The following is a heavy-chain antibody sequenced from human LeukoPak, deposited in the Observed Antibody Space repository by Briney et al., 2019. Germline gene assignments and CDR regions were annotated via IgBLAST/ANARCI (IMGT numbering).Heavy chain of an antibody. CDR1: GYTFTSYA. D-gene: IGHD3-10*01. CDR2: INTNTGNP. V-gene: IGHV7-4-1*02. CDR3: ARHSLLWFGELQPIDY. Sequence: ASVKVSCKASGYTFTSYAMNWVRQAPGQGLEWMGWINTNTGNPTYAQGFTGRFVFSLDASVSTAYLQISSLKAEDTAVYYCARHSLLWFGELQPIDYWGQGTLVTVSS. J-gene: IGHJ4*02.